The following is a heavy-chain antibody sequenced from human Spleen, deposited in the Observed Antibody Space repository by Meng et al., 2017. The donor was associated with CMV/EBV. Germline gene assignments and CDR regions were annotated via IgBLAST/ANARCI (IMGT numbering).Heavy chain of an antibody. Sequence: ASGFAFKSYGMHWVRQAPGKGLEWVAVIWYDGNKNNYADSVKGRFTISRDNSNQTLFLQMNSLRAEDTAVYYCARPLVVVVPAAVDYWGQGTLVTVSS. D-gene: IGHD2-2*01. V-gene: IGHV3-33*01. CDR2: IWYDGNKN. J-gene: IGHJ4*02. CDR1: GFAFKSYG. CDR3: ARPLVVVVPAAVDY.